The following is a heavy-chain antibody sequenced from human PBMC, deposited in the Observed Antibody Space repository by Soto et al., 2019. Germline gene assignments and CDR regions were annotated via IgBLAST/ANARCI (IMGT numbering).Heavy chain of an antibody. V-gene: IGHV4-59*01. D-gene: IGHD3-3*01. CDR1: GGSISTYY. CDR2: IYYSDNT. CDR3: AKGRITIFGDQRPRYYFDY. Sequence: PSETLSLTCTVSGGSISTYYWSWIRQPPGQGLEWIGYIYYSDNTNYNPSLNNRVTMSLDTSKNQFSLNLRSVTAADTAVYYCAKGRITIFGDQRPRYYFDYWGQGTLVTVSS. J-gene: IGHJ4*02.